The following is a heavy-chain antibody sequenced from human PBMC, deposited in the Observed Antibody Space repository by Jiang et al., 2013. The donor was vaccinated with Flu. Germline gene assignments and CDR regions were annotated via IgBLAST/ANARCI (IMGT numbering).Heavy chain of an antibody. V-gene: IGHV1-46*03. CDR2: INPSGGST. CDR1: GYTFISYY. J-gene: IGHJ6*02. Sequence: KKPGASVKVSCKASGYTFISYYMHWVRQAPGQGLEWMGIINPSGGSTSYAQKFQGRVTMTRDTSTSTVYMELSSLRSEDTAVYYCARDSGAVLRPGGMDVWGQGTTVTVSS. CDR3: ARDSGAVLRPGGMDV.